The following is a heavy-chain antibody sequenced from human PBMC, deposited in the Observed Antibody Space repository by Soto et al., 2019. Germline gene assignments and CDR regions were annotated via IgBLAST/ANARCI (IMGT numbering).Heavy chain of an antibody. V-gene: IGHV3-33*01. Sequence: GGSLRLSCAASGFTFSSYGMHWVRQAPGKGLEWVAVIWYDGSNKYYADSVKGRFTISRDNSKNTLYLQMNSLRAEDTAVYYCARDNIPVVAGKNWFDPWGQGTLVTVSS. J-gene: IGHJ5*02. CDR1: GFTFSSYG. D-gene: IGHD2-15*01. CDR2: IWYDGSNK. CDR3: ARDNIPVVAGKNWFDP.